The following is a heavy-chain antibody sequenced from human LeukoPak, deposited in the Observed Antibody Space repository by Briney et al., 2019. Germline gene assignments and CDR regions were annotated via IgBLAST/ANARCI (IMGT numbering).Heavy chain of an antibody. CDR2: MNPNSGNT. D-gene: IGHD2-2*01. CDR3: ARPPIVVVPAANSLWPKYFQH. J-gene: IGHJ1*01. CDR1: GYTFTSYD. Sequence: ASVKVSCKASGYTFTSYDINWVRQATGQGLEWMGWMNPNSGNTGYAQKFQGRVTITADESTSTAYMELSSLRSEDTAVYYCARPPIVVVPAANSLWPKYFQHWGQGTLVTVSS. V-gene: IGHV1-8*03.